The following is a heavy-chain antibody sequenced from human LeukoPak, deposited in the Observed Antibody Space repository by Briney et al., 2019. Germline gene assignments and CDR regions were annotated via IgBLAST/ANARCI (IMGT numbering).Heavy chain of an antibody. V-gene: IGHV4-59*02. CDR3: ARIHRYCSGGACSVLDN. CDR2: VYYSGST. CDR1: GGSVSGYY. J-gene: IGHJ4*02. D-gene: IGHD2-15*01. Sequence: SSETLSLTCVVSGGSVSGYYWGWIRQPPGRGLEWIGYVYYSGSTNYNPSFKRRITISVDTSRNQFSLQLTSVTAADTAVYYCARIHRYCSGGACSVLDNWGQGTLVAVSS.